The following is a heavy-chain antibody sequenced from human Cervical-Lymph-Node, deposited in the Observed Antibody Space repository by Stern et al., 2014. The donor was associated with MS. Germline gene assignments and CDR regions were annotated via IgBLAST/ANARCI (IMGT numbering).Heavy chain of an antibody. V-gene: IGHV3-30-3*01. CDR1: GFTFSSYA. CDR2: ISYDGSKK. Sequence: VQLVESGGGVVQPGRSLRLSCGASGFTFSSYAMHWVRQAPGKGLEWVALISYDGSKKYYAGSVKGRFTLSRDNSENTVYLQMNSLRAEDTAVYYCARVVAVAGTSFDYWGQGTAVTVSS. J-gene: IGHJ4*02. D-gene: IGHD6-19*01. CDR3: ARVVAVAGTSFDY.